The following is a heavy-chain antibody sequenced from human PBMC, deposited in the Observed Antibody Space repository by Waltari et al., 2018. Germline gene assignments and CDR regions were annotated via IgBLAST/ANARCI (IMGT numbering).Heavy chain of an antibody. V-gene: IGHV1-8*01. J-gene: IGHJ4*02. CDR1: GYTFTSYD. D-gene: IGHD3-3*01. CDR2: MDPNSGNT. CDR3: ARRMRDYDFWSGSRYYFDY. Sequence: QVQLVQSGAEVKKPGASVKVSCKASGYTFTSYDINWVRQATGQGLEWMGWMDPNSGNTGYAQKFQGRVTMTRNTSISTAYMELSSLRSEDTAVYYCARRMRDYDFWSGSRYYFDYWGQGTLVTVSS.